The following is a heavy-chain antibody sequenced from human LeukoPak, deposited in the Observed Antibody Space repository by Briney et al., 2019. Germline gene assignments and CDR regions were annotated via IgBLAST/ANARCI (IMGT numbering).Heavy chain of an antibody. CDR2: ISSSSSYI. Sequence: GGSLRLSRAASGLTFSRYSMNGVGQAPGKGREGVSSISSSSSYIYYADSVKGRFTISRDNAKNSLYLQMNSLRAEDTAVYYCARDQGWAYYGSGSYFYFDYWGQGTLVTVSS. V-gene: IGHV3-21*01. CDR3: ARDQGWAYYGSGSYFYFDY. CDR1: GLTFSRYS. D-gene: IGHD3-10*01. J-gene: IGHJ4*02.